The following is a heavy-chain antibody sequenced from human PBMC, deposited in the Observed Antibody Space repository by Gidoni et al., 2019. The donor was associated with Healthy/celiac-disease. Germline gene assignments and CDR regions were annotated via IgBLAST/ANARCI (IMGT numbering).Heavy chain of an antibody. CDR2: ISGSGGST. CDR3: AKPPSSPPFIVGDVGPWGY. Sequence: EVQLLESGGGLVQPGGSLRLSCAASGFTFSSYAMSWVRQAPGKGLGWVSAISGSGGSTYYADSVKGRFTISRDNSKNTLSLQMNSLRAEDTAVYYCAKPPSSPPFIVGDVGPWGYWGQGTLVTVSS. V-gene: IGHV3-23*01. CDR1: GFTFSSYA. J-gene: IGHJ4*02. D-gene: IGHD1-26*01.